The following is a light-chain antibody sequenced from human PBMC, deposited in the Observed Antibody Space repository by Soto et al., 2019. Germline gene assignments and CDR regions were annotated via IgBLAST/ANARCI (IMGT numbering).Light chain of an antibody. J-gene: IGKJ4*01. CDR1: QGISRS. CDR2: DAS. Sequence: AIQLTQSPSSLSASVGDRVTITCRASQGISRSLAWYQQKPGEAPKFLIYDASSLQSGVPSRFSGSGSGTDFTLTISNLQPEDCATYYCQQFNVYPLTFGGGTKVEIK. V-gene: IGKV1-13*02. CDR3: QQFNVYPLT.